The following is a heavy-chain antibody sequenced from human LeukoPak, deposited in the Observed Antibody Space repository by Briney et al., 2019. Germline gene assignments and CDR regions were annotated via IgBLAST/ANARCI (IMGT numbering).Heavy chain of an antibody. CDR3: AKGAYCGGDCSSMYFQH. CDR2: ISGSGGST. Sequence: GGSLRLSCAASGFTFSSYAMSWVRQAPGKGLEWVSAISGSGGSTYYADSVKGRFTISRDNSKNTPYLQMNSLRAEDTAVYYCAKGAYCGGDCSSMYFQHWGQGTLVTVSS. D-gene: IGHD2-21*02. V-gene: IGHV3-23*01. CDR1: GFTFSSYA. J-gene: IGHJ1*01.